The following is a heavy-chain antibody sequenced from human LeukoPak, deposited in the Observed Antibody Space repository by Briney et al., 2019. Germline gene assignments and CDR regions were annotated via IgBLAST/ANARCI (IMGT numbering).Heavy chain of an antibody. J-gene: IGHJ4*02. Sequence: GGSLRLSCAASGFTFSSYSMNWVRQAPGKGLEWVSSISSSSSYIYYADSVKGRFTISRDNAKNSLYLQMNSLRAEDTAVYYCARDGEVTYYYDSSGYYNDYWGQGTLVTVSS. D-gene: IGHD3-22*01. CDR3: ARDGEVTYYYDSSGYYNDY. V-gene: IGHV3-21*01. CDR2: ISSSSSYI. CDR1: GFTFSSYS.